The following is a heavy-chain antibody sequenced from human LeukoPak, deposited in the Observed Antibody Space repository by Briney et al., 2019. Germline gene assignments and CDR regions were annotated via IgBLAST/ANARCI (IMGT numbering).Heavy chain of an antibody. Sequence: PGGSLRLSCAASGFTFSSYAMHWVRQAPGKGLEWVAVISYDGSNKYYADSVKGRFTISRDNAKNTLYLQMNSLRAEDTALYYCARDALNEYSSSFGYYYYYMDVWGKGTTVTVSS. CDR2: ISYDGSNK. CDR1: GFTFSSYA. V-gene: IGHV3-30*04. CDR3: ARDALNEYSSSFGYYYYYMDV. D-gene: IGHD6-6*01. J-gene: IGHJ6*03.